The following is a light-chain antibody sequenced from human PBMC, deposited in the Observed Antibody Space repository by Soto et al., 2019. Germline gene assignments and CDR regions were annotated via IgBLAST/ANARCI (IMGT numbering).Light chain of an antibody. Sequence: DIQMTQSPSTLSASVGDRVTITCRASQSISSWLAWFQQKAGKAPNLLLYGASTLERGVSSRFSGSGSGTEFTLTINRLQPDDFATYYCQQYDSYPYTFGQGTKLEIK. CDR3: QQYDSYPYT. CDR2: GAS. CDR1: QSISSW. J-gene: IGKJ2*01. V-gene: IGKV1-5*01.